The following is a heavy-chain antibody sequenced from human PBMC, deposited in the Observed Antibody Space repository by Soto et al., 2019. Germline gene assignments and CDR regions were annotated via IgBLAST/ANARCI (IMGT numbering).Heavy chain of an antibody. CDR2: IYYGGST. CDR1: GGSISSGDYS. CDR3: ARVRRYYDTRGPVYD. J-gene: IGHJ4*02. D-gene: IGHD3-22*01. Sequence: SETLSLTCAVSGGSISSGDYSWNWIRQPPGKGLEWIGYIYYGGSTYYNPSLQSRVTMSVDRSRNQFSLKLNSVTAADTAVYYCARVRRYYDTRGPVYDWGQGSLVTVSS. V-gene: IGHV4-30-2*01.